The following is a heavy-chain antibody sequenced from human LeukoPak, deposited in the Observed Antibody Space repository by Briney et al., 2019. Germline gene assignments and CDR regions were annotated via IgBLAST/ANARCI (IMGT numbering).Heavy chain of an antibody. CDR3: AKSAYYYDSSGYYYAFGAFDI. D-gene: IGHD3-22*01. CDR1: GFTFSSYA. Sequence: PGGSLRLSRAASGFTFSSYAMSWVRQAPGKGLEWVSAISGSGGSTYYADSVKGRFTISRDNSKNTLYLQMNSLRAEDTAVYYCAKSAYYYDSSGYYYAFGAFDIWGQGTMVTVSS. J-gene: IGHJ3*02. V-gene: IGHV3-23*01. CDR2: ISGSGGST.